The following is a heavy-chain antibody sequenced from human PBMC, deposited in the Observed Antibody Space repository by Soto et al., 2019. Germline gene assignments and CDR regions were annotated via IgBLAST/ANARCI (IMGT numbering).Heavy chain of an antibody. J-gene: IGHJ4*02. CDR2: IYTSGST. D-gene: IGHD2-2*02. CDR1: GGSISSYY. CDR3: ARDPEGNCSSTSRYTVDY. Sequence: SETLSLTCTVSGGSISSYYWSWIRQPAGKGLEWIGRIYTSGSTNYNPSLKSRVTMSVDTSKNQFSLKLSSVTAADTAVYYCARDPEGNCSSTSRYTVDYWGQGTLVTVSS. V-gene: IGHV4-4*07.